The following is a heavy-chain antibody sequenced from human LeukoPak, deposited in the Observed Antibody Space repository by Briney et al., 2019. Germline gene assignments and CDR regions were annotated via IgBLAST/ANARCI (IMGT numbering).Heavy chain of an antibody. Sequence: SETLSLTCTVSGGSIRSFYWSWIRQSAGKGQEWVGRIYSHGNANYNPSLNSRVTMSLDTSKNQFSLKLTSVTAADTAVYYCARFRMTASATAASDLWGQGTLVTVSS. J-gene: IGHJ3*01. V-gene: IGHV4-4*07. CDR2: IYSHGNA. CDR1: GGSIRSFY. CDR3: ARFRMTASATAASDL. D-gene: IGHD6-13*01.